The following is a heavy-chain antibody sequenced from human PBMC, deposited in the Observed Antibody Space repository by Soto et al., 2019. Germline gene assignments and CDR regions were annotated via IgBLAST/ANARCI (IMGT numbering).Heavy chain of an antibody. V-gene: IGHV4-30-4*01. D-gene: IGHD6-6*01. Sequence: SETLSLTCSVSGGSISSGYYYWSWIRQPPGKGLEWIGNIYYSGNTYYNPSLKSRLIISIDTSKNQFSLKLSSVTAADTAVYYCARGRPPSSSIAARRSTRFDYWGQGTLVTVS. CDR1: GGSISSGYYY. J-gene: IGHJ4*02. CDR2: IYYSGNT. CDR3: ARGRPPSSSIAARRSTRFDY.